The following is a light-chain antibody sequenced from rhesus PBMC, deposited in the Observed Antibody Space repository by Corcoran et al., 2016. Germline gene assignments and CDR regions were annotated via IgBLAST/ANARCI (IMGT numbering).Light chain of an antibody. CDR3: QQGYSTPYS. J-gene: IGKJ2*01. CDR2: AAS. Sequence: DIQMSQSPSSLSASVGDKVTITCRASQDISNALAWYQQKPGKAPKVLRYAASNLESGVPSRFSGSRSGTDFTLTISNLQPEDFATYYCQQGYSTPYSFGQGTKLEIK. V-gene: IGKV1-33*02. CDR1: QDISNA.